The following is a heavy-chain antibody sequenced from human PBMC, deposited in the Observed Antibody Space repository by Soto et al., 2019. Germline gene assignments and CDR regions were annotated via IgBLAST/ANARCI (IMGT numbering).Heavy chain of an antibody. CDR2: INSDGSST. CDR1: GFTFSSYW. V-gene: IGHV3-74*01. Sequence: ELQLIESGGGLVQPGGSLRLSCAASGFTFSSYWMHWVRQAPGKGLVWVSRINSDGSSTTYADSVKGRFTISRDNAKNTLYLQMNSRRAEDTAVYYCVRGEGGWETYWGQGTLVTVSS. CDR3: VRGEGGWETY. J-gene: IGHJ4*02. D-gene: IGHD6-19*01.